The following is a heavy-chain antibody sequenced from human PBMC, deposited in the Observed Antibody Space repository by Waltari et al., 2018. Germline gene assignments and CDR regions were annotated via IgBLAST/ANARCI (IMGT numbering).Heavy chain of an antibody. J-gene: IGHJ6*02. V-gene: IGHV1-46*01. D-gene: IGHD2-21*01. Sequence: QVQLVQSGAEVKKPGASVKISCKTSEYTFTSSYIHWVRQAPGQGREWMGIINPSGVSTIYTPKFQGRVTMTRDTSTSTVYMELSSLRSEDTAVYYCALDTGALWMDVWGQGTTVTVSS. CDR1: EYTFTSSY. CDR3: ALDTGALWMDV. CDR2: INPSGVST.